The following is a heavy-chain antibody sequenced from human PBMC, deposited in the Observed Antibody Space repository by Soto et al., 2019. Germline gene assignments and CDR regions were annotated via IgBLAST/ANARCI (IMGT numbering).Heavy chain of an antibody. CDR1: GGSISSYY. CDR3: ARYYYDTSGYYYDY. V-gene: IGHV4-59*13. J-gene: IGHJ4*02. Sequence: QVQLQESGPGLVKPSETLSLTCTVSGGSISSYYWSWIRQPPGKGLEWIGYIYYNGTTNYNPSLKSRVNMSVGTSKNQFSLKLSSVTAADTAVYYCARYYYDTSGYYYDYWGQGSLVTVSS. CDR2: IYYNGTT. D-gene: IGHD3-22*01.